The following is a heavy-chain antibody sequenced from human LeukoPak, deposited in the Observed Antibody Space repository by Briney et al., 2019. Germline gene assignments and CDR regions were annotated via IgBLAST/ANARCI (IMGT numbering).Heavy chain of an antibody. Sequence: SETLSLTCTVSGGSISSYYWSWIRQFPGKGLEWIGDISHRGGVNYNPSLKSRVIMSADTSKNQFSLKVTSMTAADTAVYYCARAWKGETSASSCGNNFGPWGQGTLVTVSS. V-gene: IGHV4-34*01. CDR1: GGSISSYY. D-gene: IGHD1/OR15-1a*01. CDR3: ARAWKGETSASSCGNNFGP. J-gene: IGHJ5*02. CDR2: ISHRGGV.